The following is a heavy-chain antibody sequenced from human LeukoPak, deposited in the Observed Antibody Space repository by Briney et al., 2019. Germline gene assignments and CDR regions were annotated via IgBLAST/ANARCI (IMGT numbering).Heavy chain of an antibody. V-gene: IGHV4-59*01. CDR1: GYSITSYY. CDR2: IFYSGNT. CDR3: ARVFRRDGYFDY. D-gene: IGHD5-24*01. Sequence: SETLSLTCTVSGYSITSYYWSWIRQPPGKGLEWIGYIFYSGNTDYNPSLKGRVTISVDTSRNQFSLKLDSVTAADTAVYYCARVFRRDGYFDYWGQGTLVTVSS. J-gene: IGHJ4*02.